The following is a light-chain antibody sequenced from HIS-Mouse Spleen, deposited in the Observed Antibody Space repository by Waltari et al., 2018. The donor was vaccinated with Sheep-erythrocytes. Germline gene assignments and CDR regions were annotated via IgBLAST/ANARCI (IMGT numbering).Light chain of an antibody. CDR3: SSYAGSNNWV. J-gene: IGLJ3*02. CDR2: EVS. V-gene: IGLV2-8*01. Sequence: QSALTQPPSASGSPGQSVTIPCPGTSSHVGGYNSVSWYQQHPRKAPKLMIYEVSKRPSGVPDRFSGSKSGNTASLTVSGLQAEDEADYYCSSYAGSNNWVFGGGTKLTVL. CDR1: SSHVGGYNS.